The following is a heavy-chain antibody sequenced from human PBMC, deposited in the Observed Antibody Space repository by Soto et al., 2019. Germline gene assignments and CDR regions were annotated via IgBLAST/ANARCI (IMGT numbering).Heavy chain of an antibody. D-gene: IGHD3-9*01. CDR1: GGSFSGYY. CDR2: INHSGST. Sequence: SETLSLTCAVYGGSFSGYYWSWIRQPPGKGLEWIGEINHSGSTNYNPSLKSRVTISVDTSKNQFSLKLSSVTAADTAVYYCAANYDIYYGMDVWGQGTTVT. V-gene: IGHV4-34*01. CDR3: AANYDIYYGMDV. J-gene: IGHJ6*02.